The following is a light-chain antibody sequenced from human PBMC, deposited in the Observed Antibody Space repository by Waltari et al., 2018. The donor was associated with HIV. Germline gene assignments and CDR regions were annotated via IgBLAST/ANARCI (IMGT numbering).Light chain of an antibody. CDR2: GNN. J-gene: IGLJ3*02. CDR1: SSNIGAGYD. V-gene: IGLV1-40*01. Sequence: QSVLTQPPSVSGAPGQRVTISCTGSSSNIGAGYDVHWYQQLPGTAPKLLIHGNNNRPAGVPDRFAVSKAGTSASLAITGLQAGDEADYYCQSYDSSLSGWVFGGGTRLTVL. CDR3: QSYDSSLSGWV.